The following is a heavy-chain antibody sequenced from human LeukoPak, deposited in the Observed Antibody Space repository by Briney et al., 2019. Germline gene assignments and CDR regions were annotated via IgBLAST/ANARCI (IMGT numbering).Heavy chain of an antibody. CDR3: AKDPYYDFWSGLYYFDY. CDR2: ISSSSSYI. V-gene: IGHV3-21*01. Sequence: GGSLRLPCAASGFTLSSYSMNWVRQAPGKGLEWVSSISSSSSYIYYADSVKGRFTISRDNAKNSLYLQMNSLRAEDTAVYYCAKDPYYDFWSGLYYFDYWGQGTLVTVSS. CDR1: GFTLSSYS. D-gene: IGHD3-3*01. J-gene: IGHJ4*02.